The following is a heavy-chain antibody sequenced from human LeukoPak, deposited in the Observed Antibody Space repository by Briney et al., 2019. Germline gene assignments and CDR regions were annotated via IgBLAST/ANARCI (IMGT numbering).Heavy chain of an antibody. Sequence: GGSLRLSCAASGFTFSSYSMNWVRQAPGKGLEWVSSISSSSSYIYYADSVKGRFTISRDNAKNSLYLQMSSLRAEDTAVYYCARDSNYGDHEGVDYWGQGTLVTVSS. CDR3: ARDSNYGDHEGVDY. D-gene: IGHD4-17*01. CDR1: GFTFSSYS. CDR2: ISSSSSYI. V-gene: IGHV3-21*01. J-gene: IGHJ4*02.